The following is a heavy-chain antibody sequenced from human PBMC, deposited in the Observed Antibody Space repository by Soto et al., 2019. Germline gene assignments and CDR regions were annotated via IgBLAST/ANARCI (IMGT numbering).Heavy chain of an antibody. CDR3: ARNQYYYDSSGALEI. D-gene: IGHD3-22*01. CDR2: IIPIFGTA. Sequence: GASVKVSCKASGCTFSSYAISWVRQAPGQGLEWMGGIIPIFGTANYAQKFQGRVTITADESTSTAYMELSSLRSEDTAVYYCARNQYYYDSSGALEIWGQGTLVTVSS. J-gene: IGHJ4*02. CDR1: GCTFSSYA. V-gene: IGHV1-69*13.